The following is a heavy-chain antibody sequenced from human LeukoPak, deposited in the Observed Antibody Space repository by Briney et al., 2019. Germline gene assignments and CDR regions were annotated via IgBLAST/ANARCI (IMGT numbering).Heavy chain of an antibody. V-gene: IGHV3-23*01. Sequence: PGGSLRLPCTASGFTFSNYGMAWVRQAPGKGLEWLTVVSSRGDATYYADNAKGRFTISRDNSKNTVSLQMNNLRVDDTATYYCAKDRRLWFGQLLIDSWGQGALVAVSS. CDR1: GFTFSNYG. CDR3: AKDRRLWFGQLLIDS. J-gene: IGHJ4*02. CDR2: VSSRGDAT. D-gene: IGHD3-10*01.